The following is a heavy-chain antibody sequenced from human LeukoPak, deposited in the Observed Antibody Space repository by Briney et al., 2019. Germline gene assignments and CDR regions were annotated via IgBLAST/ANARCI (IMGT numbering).Heavy chain of an antibody. J-gene: IGHJ4*02. D-gene: IGHD3-22*01. CDR2: IGGSGDNT. CDR3: AKDDNYDSSGYPTD. CDR1: GFTFSSYA. V-gene: IGHV3-23*01. Sequence: GGSLRLSCAASGFTFSSYAMSWVRQAPGKGLEWVSAIGGSGDNTYYADSVTGRFTISRDNSKNTLYLQMNSLRAEDTAVYYCAKDDNYDSSGYPTDWGQGTLVTVSS.